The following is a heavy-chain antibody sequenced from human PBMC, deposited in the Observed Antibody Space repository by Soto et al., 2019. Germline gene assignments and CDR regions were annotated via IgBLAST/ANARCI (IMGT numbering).Heavy chain of an antibody. CDR3: ARFGRYFDWLGVQNWFDP. V-gene: IGHV1-69*02. Sequence: GASVKVSCKASGGTFSSYTISWVRQAPGQGLEWMGRIIPILGIANYAQKFQGRVTITADKSTSTAYMELSSLRSEDTAVYYCARFGRYFDWLGVQNWFDPWGQGTLVTVSS. CDR1: GGTFSSYT. D-gene: IGHD3-9*01. CDR2: IIPILGIA. J-gene: IGHJ5*02.